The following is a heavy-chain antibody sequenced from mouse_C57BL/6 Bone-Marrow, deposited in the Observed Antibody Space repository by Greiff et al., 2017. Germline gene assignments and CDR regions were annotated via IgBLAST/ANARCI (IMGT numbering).Heavy chain of an antibody. Sequence: VQLQQSGAELVRPGASVTLSCKASGYTFTDYEMHWVKQTPVHGLEWIGAIDPETGGTAYNQKFKGKAILTADKSSSTAYMELRSLTSEASAVYYCTRERVYGDYFDYWGQGTTLTVSS. CDR3: TRERVYGDYFDY. J-gene: IGHJ2*01. D-gene: IGHD1-1*02. V-gene: IGHV1-15*01. CDR1: GYTFTDYE. CDR2: IDPETGGT.